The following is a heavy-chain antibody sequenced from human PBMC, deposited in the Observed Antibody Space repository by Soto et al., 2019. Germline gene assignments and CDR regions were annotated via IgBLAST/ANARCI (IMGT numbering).Heavy chain of an antibody. D-gene: IGHD2-2*01. Sequence: QVQLVQSGAEVKKPGSSVKVSCKASGGTFSSYAISWVRQAPGQGLEWMGGIIPIFGTANYAQKFQGRVTITADESTSTAYMELSTAVYYCASSRYCISTSCHPSSFGYYFFGMDVWGQGTTVTVSS. J-gene: IGHJ6*02. CDR2: IIPIFGTA. CDR1: GGTFSSYA. CDR3: ASSRYCISTSCHPSSFGYYFFGMDV. V-gene: IGHV1-69*12.